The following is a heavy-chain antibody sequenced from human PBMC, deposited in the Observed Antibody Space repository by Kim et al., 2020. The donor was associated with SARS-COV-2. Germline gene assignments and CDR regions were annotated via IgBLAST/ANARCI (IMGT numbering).Heavy chain of an antibody. D-gene: IGHD3-22*01. CDR3: ARVGGDSGDFYDP. Sequence: YYAESVKGRFTISRDNLKNPLSFQLNSLRVEDTALYYCARVGGDSGDFYDPWGQGTLVTVSS. V-gene: IGHV3-23*01. J-gene: IGHJ5*02.